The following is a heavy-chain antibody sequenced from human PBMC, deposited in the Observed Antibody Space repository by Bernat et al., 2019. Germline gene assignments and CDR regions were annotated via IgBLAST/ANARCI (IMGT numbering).Heavy chain of an antibody. CDR1: GFTFSSYS. V-gene: IGHV3-21*01. CDR3: ARDKVGSYYDSSGFVDY. CDR2: ISSSSGYI. J-gene: IGHJ4*02. D-gene: IGHD3-22*01. Sequence: EVQLVESGGGLVKPGGSLRLSCAASGFTFSSYSMNWVRQAPGKGLEWVSSISSSSGYIYCAGSVKDRFTISSDNAKNSLYLQMNSLRAEDTAVYYCARDKVGSYYDSSGFVDYWGQGTLVTVSS.